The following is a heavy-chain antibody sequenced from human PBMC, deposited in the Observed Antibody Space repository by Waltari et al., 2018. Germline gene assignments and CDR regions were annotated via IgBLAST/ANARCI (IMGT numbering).Heavy chain of an antibody. CDR2: IKQDGSEK. CDR1: GFPCSSYW. CDR3: ARAATCGGDCYKGY. D-gene: IGHD2-21*01. J-gene: IGHJ4*02. V-gene: IGHV3-7*01. Sequence: EVQLVESGGGLVQPGGSLRLSCAASGFPCSSYWMRWFRQAPGKGREWGANIKQDGSEKYYVDAVKGRFTISRDNAKNSLYLQMNSLRAEDTAVYYCARAATCGGDCYKGYWGQGTLVTVSS.